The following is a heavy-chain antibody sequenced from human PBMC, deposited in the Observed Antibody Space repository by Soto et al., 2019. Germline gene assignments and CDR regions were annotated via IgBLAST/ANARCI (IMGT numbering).Heavy chain of an antibody. CDR3: ARGTRALITSFFAS. J-gene: IGHJ4*02. D-gene: IGHD1-20*01. V-gene: IGHV4-59*01. Sequence: PSETLSLTCSVSGDAISNYYWSWIRQTPGKGLEWIGCVHDSGSTDYNPSLKGRVTMSLHTSKSQFSLNLRSVTAADSATYYCARGTRALITSFFASWGQGIPVTVSS. CDR1: GDAISNYY. CDR2: VHDSGST.